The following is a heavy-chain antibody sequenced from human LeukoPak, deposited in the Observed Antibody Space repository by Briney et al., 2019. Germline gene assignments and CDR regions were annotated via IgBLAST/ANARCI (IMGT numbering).Heavy chain of an antibody. D-gene: IGHD6-13*01. CDR2: INPNSGGT. Sequence: EASVKVSCKASGYTFTGYYMHWVRQAPGQGLEWMGWINPNSGGTNYAQKFQGRVTMTRDTSISTAYMELSRLRSDDTAVYYCASLGLEYSSSLDYWGQGTLVTVSS. CDR1: GYTFTGYY. J-gene: IGHJ4*02. V-gene: IGHV1-2*02. CDR3: ASLGLEYSSSLDY.